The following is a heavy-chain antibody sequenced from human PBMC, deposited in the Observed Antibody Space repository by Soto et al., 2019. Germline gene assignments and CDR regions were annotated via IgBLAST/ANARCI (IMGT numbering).Heavy chain of an antibody. V-gene: IGHV3-30*18. CDR2: ISYDGSNK. J-gene: IGHJ4*02. Sequence: PGGSLRLSCAASGFTFSSYGMHWVRQAPGKGLEWMAVISYDGSNKYYADSVKGRFTISRDNSKNTLYLQMNSLRAEDTAVYYCAKRTGYSSSWLEFDYWGQGTLVTVSS. CDR3: AKRTGYSSSWLEFDY. D-gene: IGHD6-13*01. CDR1: GFTFSSYG.